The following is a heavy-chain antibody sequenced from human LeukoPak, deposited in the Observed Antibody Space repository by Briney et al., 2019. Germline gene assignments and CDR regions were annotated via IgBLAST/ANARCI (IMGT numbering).Heavy chain of an antibody. V-gene: IGHV3-73*01. D-gene: IGHD3-3*01. CDR3: TKYYDFWSDQNWFDP. Sequence: GGSLRLSCAASGFTFSGSAMHWVRQASGKGLEWVGRIRSKANSYATAYAASVKGRFTISRDDSKNTAYLQMNSLKTEDTAVYYCTKYYDFWSDQNWFDPWGQGTLVTVSS. J-gene: IGHJ5*02. CDR2: IRSKANSYAT. CDR1: GFTFSGSA.